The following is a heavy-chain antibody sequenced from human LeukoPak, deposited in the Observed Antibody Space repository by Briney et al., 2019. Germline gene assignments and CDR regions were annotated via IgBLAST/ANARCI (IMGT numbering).Heavy chain of an antibody. J-gene: IGHJ4*02. Sequence: ASVKVSCKASGYTFTSYGISWVRQAPGQGLEWMGWISAYNGNTNYAQKLQGRVTMTTDTSTSTAYMELRSLRSDETAVYYCARAESIFGVVIPRDDFDYWGQGTLVTVSS. D-gene: IGHD3-3*01. CDR2: ISAYNGNT. CDR1: GYTFTSYG. CDR3: ARAESIFGVVIPRDDFDY. V-gene: IGHV1-18*01.